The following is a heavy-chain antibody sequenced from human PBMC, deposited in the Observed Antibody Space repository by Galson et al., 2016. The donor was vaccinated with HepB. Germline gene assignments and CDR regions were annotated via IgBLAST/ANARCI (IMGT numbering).Heavy chain of an antibody. CDR2: ISYDGRTK. CDR3: VKDSAYYDSWCRNCSFDV. CDR1: GFSFSTYG. J-gene: IGHJ2*01. V-gene: IGHV3-30*18. D-gene: IGHD3-3*01. Sequence: SLRLSCAASGFSFSTYGMHWVRQAPGKGQEWVASISYDGRTKWYANSERGRFTMSRDNSLNTLFLQMDRLRGENTAVYYCVKDSAYYDSWCRNCSFDVCGRGTL.